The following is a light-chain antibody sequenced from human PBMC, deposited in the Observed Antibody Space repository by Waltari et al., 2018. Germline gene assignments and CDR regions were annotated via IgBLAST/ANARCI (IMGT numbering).Light chain of an antibody. J-gene: IGLJ2*01. CDR3: ISYSSATPGNVV. Sequence: SALTQPASVSGSLGQSIPFSCTGTSSDVGGYNYVAWYQQHPGKAPKLMIHDVSNRPSGVSIRFSGSKSGNTASLTISGLQADDEADYYCISYSSATPGNVVIGGGTKLTVL. V-gene: IGLV2-14*01. CDR1: SSDVGGYNY. CDR2: DVS.